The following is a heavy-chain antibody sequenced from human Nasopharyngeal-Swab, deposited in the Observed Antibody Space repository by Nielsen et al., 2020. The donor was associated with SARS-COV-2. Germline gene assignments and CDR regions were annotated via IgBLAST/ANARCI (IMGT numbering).Heavy chain of an antibody. Sequence: ASVKIFCKASGYTFTSYDMNWGRQDPGQRLEWMGWINAGNGNTKYSQKFQGRVTITRDTSASTAYMELSSLRSEDTAVYYCAVGKIAAGDYYYYYGMDVWGQGTTVTVSS. V-gene: IGHV1-3*01. CDR3: AVGKIAAGDYYYYYGMDV. J-gene: IGHJ6*02. D-gene: IGHD6-13*01. CDR1: GYTFTSYD. CDR2: INAGNGNT.